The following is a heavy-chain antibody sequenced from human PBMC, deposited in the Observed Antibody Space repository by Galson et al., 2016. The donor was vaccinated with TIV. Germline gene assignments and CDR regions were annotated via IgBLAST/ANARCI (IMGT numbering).Heavy chain of an antibody. Sequence: SLRLSCAGSTIHFSSFAMHWVRQAPGRGLEWMAVISYDSTNTYYADSVKGRFTISRDNSKNILYLQMSSVRDEDTAVYYCASPRHGGFLRFSMDVWGQGTTVIVS. J-gene: IGHJ6*02. CDR1: TIHFSSFA. CDR3: ASPRHGGFLRFSMDV. CDR2: ISYDSTNT. V-gene: IGHV3-30*04. D-gene: IGHD3-3*01.